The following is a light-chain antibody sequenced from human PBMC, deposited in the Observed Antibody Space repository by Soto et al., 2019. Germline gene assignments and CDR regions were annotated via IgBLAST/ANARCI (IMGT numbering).Light chain of an antibody. J-gene: IGKJ1*01. CDR3: QQYDSSLWT. Sequence: EIVLTQSRGTLSLSPGERATLSCRASQSVSSTSLAWYQQKPGQAPRLLMYGVSSRATGIPDRFSGSGSGTDFTLTINRLEPEDFAVYFCQQYDSSLWTFGQGTKVEIK. CDR1: QSVSSTS. V-gene: IGKV3-20*01. CDR2: GVS.